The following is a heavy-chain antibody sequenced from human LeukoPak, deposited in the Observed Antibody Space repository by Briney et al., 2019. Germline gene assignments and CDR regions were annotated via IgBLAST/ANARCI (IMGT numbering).Heavy chain of an antibody. CDR3: ARHKHYYDSSGFGY. CDR1: GGSISSYY. V-gene: IGHV4-59*08. CDR2: IYYSGST. Sequence: SETLSLTCTVSGGSISSYYWSWIRQPPGKGLEWIGYIYYSGSTNYNPSLKSRVTISVDTSKNQSSLKLSSVTAADTAVYYCARHKHYYDSSGFGYWGQGTLVTVSS. D-gene: IGHD3-22*01. J-gene: IGHJ4*02.